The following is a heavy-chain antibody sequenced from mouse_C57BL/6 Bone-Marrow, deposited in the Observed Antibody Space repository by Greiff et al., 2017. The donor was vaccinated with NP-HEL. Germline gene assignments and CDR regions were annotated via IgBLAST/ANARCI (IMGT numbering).Heavy chain of an antibody. J-gene: IGHJ1*03. Sequence: EVHLVESGGGLVQPGGSLKLSCAASGFTFSDYYMYWVRQTPEKRLEWVAYISNGGGSTYYPDTVKGRFTISRDNAKNTLYLQMSRLKSEDTAMYYCARHGDYYYGSSHWYFDVWGTGTTVTVSS. CDR2: ISNGGGST. CDR1: GFTFSDYY. D-gene: IGHD1-1*01. CDR3: ARHGDYYYGSSHWYFDV. V-gene: IGHV5-12*01.